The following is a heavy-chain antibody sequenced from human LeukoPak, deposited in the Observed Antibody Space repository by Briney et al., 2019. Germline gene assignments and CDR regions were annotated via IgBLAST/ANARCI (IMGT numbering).Heavy chain of an antibody. V-gene: IGHV3-30*03. Sequence: RGSLTLSCADSGFTLGSYAMHWVRQAPGKGLEWGAVISNEGNDKNNADSAKGRFTISRDNPKNTLYLQKNSLRPEDTAAYYCSRDEYYAGSGSDTFDTWGQGK. CDR2: ISNEGNDK. D-gene: IGHD3-22*01. CDR3: SRDEYYAGSGSDTFDT. CDR1: GFTLGSYA. J-gene: IGHJ3*02.